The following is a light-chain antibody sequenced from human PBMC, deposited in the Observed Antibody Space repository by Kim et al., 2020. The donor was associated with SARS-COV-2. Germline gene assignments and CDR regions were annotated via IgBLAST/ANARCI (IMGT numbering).Light chain of an antibody. Sequence: ASVGDRVTITCRASQDIRNDLGWYQQNPGRAPKRLIYGASSLQSGVPSRFSGSGSGTEFTLTISSLQPEDFATYYCQQYNTYPFTFGGGTKVDIK. V-gene: IGKV1-17*01. CDR1: QDIRND. CDR3: QQYNTYPFT. CDR2: GAS. J-gene: IGKJ4*01.